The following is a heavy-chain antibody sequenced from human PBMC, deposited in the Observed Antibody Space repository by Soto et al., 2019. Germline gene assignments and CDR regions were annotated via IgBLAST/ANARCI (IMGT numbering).Heavy chain of an antibody. J-gene: IGHJ4*02. CDR1: GFTFSGSA. D-gene: IGHD2-15*01. Sequence: GGSLRLSCAASGFTFSGSAMHWVRQASGKGLEWVGRIRSKANSYATAYAASVKGRFTISRDDSKNTAYLQMNSLKTEDTAVYYCTSQDGDYCSGGSCYSPNFDYWGQGTLVTVSS. CDR2: IRSKANSYAT. V-gene: IGHV3-73*01. CDR3: TSQDGDYCSGGSCYSPNFDY.